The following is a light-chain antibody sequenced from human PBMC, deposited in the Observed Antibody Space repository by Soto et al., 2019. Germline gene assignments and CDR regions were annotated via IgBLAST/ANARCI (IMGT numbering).Light chain of an antibody. Sequence: DIVMTQSPDSLAVSLGERATINCKSSQSVLYSSTNKNYLAWYQQKAGQPPKLLIYWASTRESRVPDRISGSGSGTDFTLTISSLQAEDVAVYYCQQYYSSPRTFGQGTKLEIK. CDR1: QSVLYSSTNKNY. CDR3: QQYYSSPRT. CDR2: WAS. V-gene: IGKV4-1*01. J-gene: IGKJ2*01.